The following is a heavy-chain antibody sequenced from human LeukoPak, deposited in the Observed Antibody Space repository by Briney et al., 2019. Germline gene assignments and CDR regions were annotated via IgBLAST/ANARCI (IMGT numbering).Heavy chain of an antibody. Sequence: GRSLRLSCAAPGFTFSSYGMHWVRQAPGKGLEWVAVISYDGSNKYYADSVKGRFTISRDNSKNTLYLQMNSLRAEDTAVYYCAKWGVAFGELSRGFDYWGQGTLVTVSS. CDR1: GFTFSSYG. D-gene: IGHD3-10*01. CDR2: ISYDGSNK. J-gene: IGHJ4*02. CDR3: AKWGVAFGELSRGFDY. V-gene: IGHV3-30*18.